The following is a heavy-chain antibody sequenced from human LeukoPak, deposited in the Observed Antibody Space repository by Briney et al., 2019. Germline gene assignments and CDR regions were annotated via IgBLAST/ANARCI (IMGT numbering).Heavy chain of an antibody. V-gene: IGHV3-21*01. J-gene: IGHJ4*02. CDR2: ISSDSYYI. CDR1: GFTFSPYS. CDR3: ARVGGSCTGGGFVDS. Sequence: GGSLRLSCAASGFTFSPYSMIWVRQAPGSGLEWVSSISSDSYYIYYADSVKGRFTISRDNAENSLYLQMNSLRAEDTAVYYCARVGGSCTGGGFVDSWGQGTLVTVSS. D-gene: IGHD3-16*01.